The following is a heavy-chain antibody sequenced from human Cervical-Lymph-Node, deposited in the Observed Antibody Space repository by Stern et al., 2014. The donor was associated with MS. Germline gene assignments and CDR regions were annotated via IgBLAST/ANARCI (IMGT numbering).Heavy chain of an antibody. V-gene: IGHV1-2*06. CDR2: SNPNSGGT. J-gene: IGHJ6*02. CDR3: AREWEYCSGGSCYWNGMDV. D-gene: IGHD2-15*01. CDR1: GNTFTDYY. Sequence: QMQLVQSGAEVKKPGASVKVSCKASGNTFTDYYVHWVRQAPGQGLAWIGRSNPNSGGTNYGQKLQGRVTVTWDTSISTAYMELKWLTYDDTAVYFCAREWEYCSGGSCYWNGMDVWGQGTTVTISS.